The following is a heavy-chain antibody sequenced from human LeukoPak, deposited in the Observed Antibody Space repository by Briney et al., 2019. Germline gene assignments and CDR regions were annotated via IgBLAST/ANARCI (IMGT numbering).Heavy chain of an antibody. D-gene: IGHD2-2*01. CDR3: ASLGYCSSTSCRGDYYYYGMDV. CDR1: GFTFSSDA. CDR2: ISGSGGAS. V-gene: IGHV3-23*01. J-gene: IGHJ6*02. Sequence: GGSLRLSCAASGFTFSSDAMSWVRQAPGKGLEWVAAISGSGGASFYADSVKGRLTISRDNAKNSLYLQMNSLRAEDTAVYYCASLGYCSSTSCRGDYYYYGMDVWGQGTTVTVSS.